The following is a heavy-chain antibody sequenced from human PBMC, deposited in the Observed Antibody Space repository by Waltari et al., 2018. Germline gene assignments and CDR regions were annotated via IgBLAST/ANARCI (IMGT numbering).Heavy chain of an antibody. CDR3: VGSGWGEYFQH. CDR2: IRYDGSNK. J-gene: IGHJ1*01. Sequence: QVQLVESGGGVVQPGGSLRLSCAASGFTFSSYGMHWVRQAPGKGLGWVAFIRYDGSNKYNADSVKGRFTSSRDNSKNTLYLQMNSLRAEDTAVYYCVGSGWGEYFQHWGQGTLVTVSS. V-gene: IGHV3-30*02. CDR1: GFTFSSYG. D-gene: IGHD6-19*01.